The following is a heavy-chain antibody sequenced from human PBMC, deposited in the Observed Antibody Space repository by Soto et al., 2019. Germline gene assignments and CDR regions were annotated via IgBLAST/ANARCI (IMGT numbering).Heavy chain of an antibody. Sequence: EVQLVESGGGLVQPGGSLRLSCAASGLIFSDYHMDWVRQVPGKGLEWVGRIRRKANSYTTEYAESVKGRFIISRDDSKNSLYLQMNSLKSEDTAVYYCAMLGGWSGGSSGMEVWGHGNTVTVSS. CDR1: GLIFSDYH. CDR2: IRRKANSYTT. V-gene: IGHV3-72*01. CDR3: AMLGGWSGGSSGMEV. J-gene: IGHJ6*02. D-gene: IGHD6-19*01.